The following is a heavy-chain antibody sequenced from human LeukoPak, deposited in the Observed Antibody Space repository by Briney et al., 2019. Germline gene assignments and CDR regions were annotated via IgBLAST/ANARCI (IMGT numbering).Heavy chain of an antibody. CDR3: ARDHKDGLGGVVMTYYYYYGMDV. CDR1: GGSISSGGYY. V-gene: IGHV4-30-2*01. D-gene: IGHD3-3*01. Sequence: SETLSLTCTVSGGSISSGGYYWSWIRQPPGKGLEWLGYIYHSGSTYYNPSLKSRVTISVDTSKNQFSLKLSSVTAADTAVYYCARDHKDGLGGVVMTYYYYYGMDVWGQGTTVTVS. CDR2: IYHSGST. J-gene: IGHJ6*02.